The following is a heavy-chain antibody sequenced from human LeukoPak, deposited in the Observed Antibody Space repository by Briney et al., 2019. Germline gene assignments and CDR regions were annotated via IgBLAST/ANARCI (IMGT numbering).Heavy chain of an antibody. CDR3: AKSGGFFDT. D-gene: IGHD1-26*01. Sequence: GGSLRLSCAVSGFTFTKYWMTWVRQAPGKGLEWVANINQDETENFYVDSVVGRFTISRDNGKKFLYLQMNSLRAEDTAVYYCAKSGGFFDTWGQGTLVTVSS. CDR1: GFTFTKYW. J-gene: IGHJ5*02. V-gene: IGHV3-7*01. CDR2: INQDETEN.